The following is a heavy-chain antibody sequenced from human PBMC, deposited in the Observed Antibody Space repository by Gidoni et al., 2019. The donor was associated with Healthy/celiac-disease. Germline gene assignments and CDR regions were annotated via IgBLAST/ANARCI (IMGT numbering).Heavy chain of an antibody. V-gene: IGHV3-49*04. CDR1: GFHFGDYA. CDR2: MRSKAYGGTT. J-gene: IGHJ4*02. Sequence: EVQLVESGGGLVHPWRSLRLSCTASGFHFGDYAMSWVRQAPGKGLEWVGFMRSKAYGGTTEYAATVKGRFTISRDDSKSIAYLQMNSLKTEDTAVYYWTPYYDFWSGYTDYWGQGTLVTVAS. D-gene: IGHD3-3*01. CDR3: TPYYDFWSGYTDY.